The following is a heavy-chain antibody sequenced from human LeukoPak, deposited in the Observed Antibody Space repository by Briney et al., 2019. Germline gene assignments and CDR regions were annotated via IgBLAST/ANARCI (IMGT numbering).Heavy chain of an antibody. J-gene: IGHJ4*02. CDR2: LSSTSSFI. D-gene: IGHD3-22*01. CDR1: GFPFSSYS. V-gene: IGHV3-21*01. Sequence: GGSLRLSCAASGFPFSSYSMNWVRQAPGQGLEWVSSLSSTSSFIYYADSVKGRFTISRDNAKNSLYLQMNSLTAEDAAVYYCASSLYYDSSGYMRGLYYFDYWGQGTLVTVSS. CDR3: ASSLYYDSSGYMRGLYYFDY.